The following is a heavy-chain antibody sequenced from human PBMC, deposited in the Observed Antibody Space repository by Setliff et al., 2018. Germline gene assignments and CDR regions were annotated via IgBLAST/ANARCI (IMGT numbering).Heavy chain of an antibody. CDR3: ASGGYNYGALDY. Sequence: PSETLSLTCKVSGGSISGYYLTWIRQPPGKGLEWIGYFHTYGSPHYNPSLRSRVTISVDTSKNQFSLKLNSVTAAGTAVYYCASGGYNYGALDYWGQGALVTVSS. D-gene: IGHD5-18*01. CDR1: GGSISGYY. CDR2: FHTYGSP. V-gene: IGHV4-4*08. J-gene: IGHJ4*02.